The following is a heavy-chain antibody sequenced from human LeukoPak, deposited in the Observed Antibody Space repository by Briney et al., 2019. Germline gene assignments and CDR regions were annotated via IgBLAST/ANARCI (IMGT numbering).Heavy chain of an antibody. CDR2: ISSSGSTI. V-gene: IGHV3-48*04. J-gene: IGHJ6*02. Sequence: GGSLRLSCAASGFTFSSYAMSWVRQAPGKGLEWVSYISSSGSTIYYADSVKGRFTISRDNAKNSLYLQMNSLRAEDTAVYYCARDFISSWSSHGMDVWGQGTTVTVSS. CDR3: ARDFISSWSSHGMDV. D-gene: IGHD6-13*01. CDR1: GFTFSSYA.